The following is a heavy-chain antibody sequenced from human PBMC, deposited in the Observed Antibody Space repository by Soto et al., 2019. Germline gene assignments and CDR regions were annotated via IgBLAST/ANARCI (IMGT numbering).Heavy chain of an antibody. Sequence: EVQLLESGGGLVQPGGSLRLSCAASGFTFSTYALTWVRQAPGKGLEWVSSIGTHADTTYYVDSVKGRFSISRDNSKNTVYLQMSGLSAEDTAVYYCARPYVEVAVNDAFDIWGRGTMVTVSS. V-gene: IGHV3-23*01. CDR3: ARPYVEVAVNDAFDI. D-gene: IGHD3-16*01. J-gene: IGHJ3*02. CDR1: GFTFSTYA. CDR2: IGTHADTT.